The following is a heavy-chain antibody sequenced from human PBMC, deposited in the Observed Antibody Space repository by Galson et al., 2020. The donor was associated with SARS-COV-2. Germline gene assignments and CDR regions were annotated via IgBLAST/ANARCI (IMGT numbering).Heavy chain of an antibody. CDR1: GNTFSNYA. CDR3: ARASIVIVPTGDSVDHFYMDV. V-gene: IGHV7-4-1*02. CDR2: INTNTGNP. J-gene: IGHJ6*03. D-gene: IGHD2-2*01. Sequence: ASVKVSCKASGNTFSNYAMNWVRQAPGQGLEWVGWINTNTGNPTYAQGFTGRFVFSLDTSVNTAYLQISSLKAEDTAVYYCARASIVIVPTGDSVDHFYMDVWGKGTTVTVSS.